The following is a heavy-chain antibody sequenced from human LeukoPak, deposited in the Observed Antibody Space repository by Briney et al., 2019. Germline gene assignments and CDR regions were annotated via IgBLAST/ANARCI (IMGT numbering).Heavy chain of an antibody. D-gene: IGHD2-21*02. CDR2: INSDGSST. CDR1: GFTFSSYW. CDR3: ARGHIVVLTAPDY. J-gene: IGHJ4*02. V-gene: IGHV3-74*01. Sequence: GSLRLSCAASGFTFSSYWMHWVRRAPGKGLVWVSRINSDGSSTSYADSVKGRFTISRDNAKNTLYLQMNSLRAEDTAVYYCARGHIVVLTAPDYWGQGTLVTVSS.